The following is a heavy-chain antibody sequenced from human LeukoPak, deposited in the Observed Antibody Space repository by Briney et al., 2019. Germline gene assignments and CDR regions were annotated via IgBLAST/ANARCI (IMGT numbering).Heavy chain of an antibody. Sequence: ASVKVSCKASGYTFTSYAMHWVRQAPGQRLEWMGWINAGNGNTKYSQKFQGRVTITRDTSASTAYMELSSLRSEDTAEYYCASTVVVVADHDAFDIWGQGTMVTVSS. CDR3: ASTVVVVADHDAFDI. CDR2: INAGNGNT. V-gene: IGHV1-3*01. D-gene: IGHD2-15*01. CDR1: GYTFTSYA. J-gene: IGHJ3*02.